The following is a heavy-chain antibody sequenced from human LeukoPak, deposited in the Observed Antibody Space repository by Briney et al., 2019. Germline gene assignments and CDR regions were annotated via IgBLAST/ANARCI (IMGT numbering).Heavy chain of an antibody. J-gene: IGHJ6*03. CDR1: GFTFSSYW. CDR2: IKQDGSEK. V-gene: IGHV3-7*01. D-gene: IGHD2-2*01. CDR3: AREYCSSTSCSRYYYYYMDV. Sequence: PGGSLRLSCAASGFTFSSYWTSWVRQAPGKGLEWVANIKQDGSEKYYVDSVKGRFTISRDNAKNSLYLQMNSLRAEDTAVYYCAREYCSSTSCSRYYYYYMDVWGKGTTVTVSS.